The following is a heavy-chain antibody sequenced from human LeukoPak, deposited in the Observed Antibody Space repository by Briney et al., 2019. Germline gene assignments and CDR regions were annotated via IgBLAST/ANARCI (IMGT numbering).Heavy chain of an antibody. CDR2: IYYSGST. D-gene: IGHD3-3*01. CDR3: ARVILLEWDNWFDP. V-gene: IGHV4-59*01. Sequence: SETLSLTCTVSGGSISNYYWSWIRQPPGKGLEWIGYIYYSGSTNYNPSLRSRVTISVDTSKNQFSLKLSSVTAADTAVYYCARVILLEWDNWFDPWGQGTLVTLPS. CDR1: GGSISNYY. J-gene: IGHJ5*02.